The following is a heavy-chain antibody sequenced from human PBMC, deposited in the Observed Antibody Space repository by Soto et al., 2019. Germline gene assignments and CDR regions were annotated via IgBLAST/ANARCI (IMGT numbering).Heavy chain of an antibody. D-gene: IGHD6-6*01. CDR1: GASFSNYA. J-gene: IGHJ4*02. V-gene: IGHV1-69*01. CDR3: ASSNIAARPSDFDF. CDR2: IIPVLGTT. Sequence: HVQLVQSGTEVKKPGSSVKVSCKASGASFSNYAISWVRQAPGQGLEWMGGIIPVLGTTNYAQIFQGRATITADESTSTAYMELSSLRLEDTAVFYCASSNIAARPSDFDFWGQGTLVTVSP.